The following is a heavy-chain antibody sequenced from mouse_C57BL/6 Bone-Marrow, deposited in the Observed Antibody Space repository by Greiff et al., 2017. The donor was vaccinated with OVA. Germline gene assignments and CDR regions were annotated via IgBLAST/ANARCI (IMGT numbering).Heavy chain of an antibody. CDR2: ISSGSSTI. Sequence: EVQLVESGGGLVKPGGSLKLSCAASGFPFSDYGMHWVRQAPEKGLEWVAYISSGSSTIYYADTVQGRFTISRDNAKNTLFLQMTSLRSEDTAMYYCARDLDYWGQGTTLTVSS. V-gene: IGHV5-17*01. J-gene: IGHJ2*01. CDR1: GFPFSDYG. CDR3: ARDLDY.